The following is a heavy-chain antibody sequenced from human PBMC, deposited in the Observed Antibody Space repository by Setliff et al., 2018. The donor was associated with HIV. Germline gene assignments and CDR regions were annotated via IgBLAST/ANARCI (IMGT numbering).Heavy chain of an antibody. J-gene: IGHJ4*02. CDR2: ISGSGGET. Sequence: GSLRLSCAASGFSFTNYGMTWVRQAPGKGLEWVSSISGSGGETYYADSVKGRFTISRDNSKNTLYLQISSLRGEDTAVYYCSKGVQRLRPYYFDSWGQGTLVTVSS. CDR1: GFSFTNYG. D-gene: IGHD4-17*01. CDR3: SKGVQRLRPYYFDS. V-gene: IGHV3-23*01.